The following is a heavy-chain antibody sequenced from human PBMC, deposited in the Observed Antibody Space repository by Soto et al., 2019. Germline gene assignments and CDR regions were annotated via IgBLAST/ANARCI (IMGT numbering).Heavy chain of an antibody. D-gene: IGHD6-19*01. V-gene: IGHV1-69*01. Sequence: QVKLVQSGAEVKKPGSSVKVSCKASGGIFSNFACNWMRQAPGQGLAWIVGIIPTLGTQHYAQKFLGRVNITADESTRTVYMEMSSLTVEVTAVYYCARVGLGAYDFWGQGPLVIVSS. CDR1: GGIFSNFA. J-gene: IGHJ4*02. CDR2: IIPTLGTQ. CDR3: ARVGLGAYDF.